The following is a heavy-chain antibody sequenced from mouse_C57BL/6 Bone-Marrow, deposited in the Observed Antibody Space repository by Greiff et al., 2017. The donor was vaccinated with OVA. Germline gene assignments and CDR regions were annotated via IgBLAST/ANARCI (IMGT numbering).Heavy chain of an antibody. Sequence: EVQLQQSGPELVKPGASVKISCKASGYTFTDYYMNWVKQSHGKSLEWIGDINPNNGGTSYNQKFKGKATLTVDKSSSKAYMELRSLTSEDSAVYYCARRSYYGSSYYFDYWGQGTTLTVSS. CDR3: ARRSYYGSSYYFDY. J-gene: IGHJ2*01. CDR2: INPNNGGT. D-gene: IGHD1-1*01. V-gene: IGHV1-26*01. CDR1: GYTFTDYY.